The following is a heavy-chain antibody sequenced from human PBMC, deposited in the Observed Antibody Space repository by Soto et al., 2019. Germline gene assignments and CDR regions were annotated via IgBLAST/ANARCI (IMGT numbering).Heavy chain of an antibody. Sequence: ASVKASCKASGYSCTSYGISWVRRAPGQGLEWMGWISPYNGHTQFVQRFQGRVSMTTDTSTKTAYMELRNMRSDDTAHYYCARDLTIVPATHPRLATYGMDVWVQGTRVAVSS. CDR1: GYSCTSYG. CDR2: ISPYNGHT. J-gene: IGHJ6*02. D-gene: IGHD2-2*01. V-gene: IGHV1-18*01. CDR3: ARDLTIVPATHPRLATYGMDV.